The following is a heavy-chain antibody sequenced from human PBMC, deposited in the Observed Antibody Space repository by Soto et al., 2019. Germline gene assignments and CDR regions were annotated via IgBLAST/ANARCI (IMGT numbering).Heavy chain of an antibody. Sequence: SVKVSCKASGGTCSIYAISCVLQSPVQGLEWMGGIIPIFGTANYAQKFQGRVTITADKSTSTAYMELSSLRSEDTAVYYCARLNIVVVPAAIYYYGMDVWGQGTTVTVSS. J-gene: IGHJ6*02. D-gene: IGHD2-2*01. CDR3: ARLNIVVVPAAIYYYGMDV. V-gene: IGHV1-69*06. CDR1: GGTCSIYA. CDR2: IIPIFGTA.